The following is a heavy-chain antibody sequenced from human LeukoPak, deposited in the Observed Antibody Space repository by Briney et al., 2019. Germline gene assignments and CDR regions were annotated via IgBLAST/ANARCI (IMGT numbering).Heavy chain of an antibody. CDR3: ARLYCTNGVCYEDY. Sequence: ASVKASCKASGYTFTSYDINWVRQATGQGLEWMGWMNPNSGNTGYAQKFQGRVIMTRNTSISTAYMELSSLRSEDTAVYYCARLYCTNGVCYEDYWGQGTLVTVSS. CDR1: GYTFTSYD. CDR2: MNPNSGNT. V-gene: IGHV1-8*01. D-gene: IGHD2-8*01. J-gene: IGHJ4*02.